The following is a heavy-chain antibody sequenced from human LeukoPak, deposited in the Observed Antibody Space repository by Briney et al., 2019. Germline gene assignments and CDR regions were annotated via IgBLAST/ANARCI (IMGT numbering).Heavy chain of an antibody. V-gene: IGHV1-46*01. CDR1: GYTFTSYY. CDR2: INPSGGST. J-gene: IGHJ5*02. Sequence: ASVTVSCKASGYTFTSYYMHWVRQAPGQGLEWMGIINPSGGSTSYAQKFQGRVTMTRDTSTSTAYMELRSLRSDDTAVYYCATDPTAMAMGDWFDPWGQGTLVTVSS. D-gene: IGHD5-18*01. CDR3: ATDPTAMAMGDWFDP.